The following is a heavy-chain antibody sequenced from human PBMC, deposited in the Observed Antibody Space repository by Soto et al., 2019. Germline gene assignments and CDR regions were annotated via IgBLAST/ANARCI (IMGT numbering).Heavy chain of an antibody. CDR2: INSDGSST. V-gene: IGHV3-74*01. CDR1: GFTFSSYW. CDR3: ARDAWDSSGYSYYYGMDV. Sequence: GGSLRLSCAASGFTFSSYWMHWVRQAPGKGLVWVSRINSDGSSTSYADSVKGRFTISRDNAKNTLYLQMNSLRAEDTAVYYCARDAWDSSGYSYYYGMDVWGQGTTVTVSS. D-gene: IGHD3-22*01. J-gene: IGHJ6*02.